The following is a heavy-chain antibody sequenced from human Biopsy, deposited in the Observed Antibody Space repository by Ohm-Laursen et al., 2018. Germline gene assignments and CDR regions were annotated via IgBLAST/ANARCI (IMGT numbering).Heavy chain of an antibody. J-gene: IGHJ4*02. CDR1: GFTLSDHY. D-gene: IGHD5-18*01. CDR2: TFESGDTT. Sequence: SLRLSCAASGFTLSDHYVEWVRQAPGKGLEWVSVTFESGDTTHYGDSVKGRFSVSRDNSKSTLYLQMNSLRAEDTAVYYCAKTLGDSYGSRYFDYWGQGTLVTVSS. CDR3: AKTLGDSYGSRYFDY. V-gene: IGHV3-53*01.